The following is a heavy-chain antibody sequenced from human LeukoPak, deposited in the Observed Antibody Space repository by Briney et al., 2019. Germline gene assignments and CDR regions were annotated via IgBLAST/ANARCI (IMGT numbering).Heavy chain of an antibody. J-gene: IGHJ3*02. CDR1: GFTFSTCS. Sequence: GGSLRLSCAASGFTFSTCSMNWVRQAPGKGLEWVSSITTSSTYMYYADSVKGRFTISRDNAKNSLCLQMNSLRAEDTAVYYCARETPKYASGSHDAFDIWGQGTMVTVSS. CDR2: ITTSSTYM. D-gene: IGHD3-10*01. V-gene: IGHV3-21*01. CDR3: ARETPKYASGSHDAFDI.